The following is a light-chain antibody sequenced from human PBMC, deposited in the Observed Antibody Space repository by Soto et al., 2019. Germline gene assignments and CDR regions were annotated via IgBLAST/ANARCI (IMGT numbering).Light chain of an antibody. V-gene: IGKV3-11*01. J-gene: IGKJ5*01. CDR1: QSVSSY. Sequence: DIVLTQSPATLSLSPGERATLSCRTSQSVSSYFAWYQQKPGRAPRLLIYDASNRATGIPARFIGSGSGTDFTLTISSLEPEDFAVYYCQQRSNWPITFGQGTRLEI. CDR3: QQRSNWPIT. CDR2: DAS.